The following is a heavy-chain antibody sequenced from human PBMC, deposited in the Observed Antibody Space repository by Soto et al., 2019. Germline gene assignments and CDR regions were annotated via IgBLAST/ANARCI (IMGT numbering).Heavy chain of an antibody. CDR3: ARDFGPTIAARVPFDY. V-gene: IGHV3-74*01. CDR1: GFTFNSYW. D-gene: IGHD6-6*01. J-gene: IGHJ4*02. CDR2: INSDESIT. Sequence: LRLSCAASGFTFNSYWMHWVRQAPGKGLVWVSRINSDESITDYADSVKGRFTISRDNAKNMLYLPMNSLRAEDTAVYYCARDFGPTIAARVPFDYWGQGILVTVSS.